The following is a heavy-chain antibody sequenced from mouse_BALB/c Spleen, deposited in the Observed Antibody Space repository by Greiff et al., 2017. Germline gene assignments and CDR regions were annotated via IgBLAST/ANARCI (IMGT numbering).Heavy chain of an antibody. Sequence: DVQLQESGAELVRSGASVKLSCTASGFNIKDYYMHWVKQRPEQGLEWIGWIDPENGDTEYAPKFQGKATMTADTSSNTAYLQLSSLTSEDTAVYYCNPSVIGGYWGQGTTLTVSS. CDR3: NPSVIGGY. CDR1: GFNIKDYY. D-gene: IGHD2-13*01. J-gene: IGHJ2*01. V-gene: IGHV14-4*02. CDR2: IDPENGDT.